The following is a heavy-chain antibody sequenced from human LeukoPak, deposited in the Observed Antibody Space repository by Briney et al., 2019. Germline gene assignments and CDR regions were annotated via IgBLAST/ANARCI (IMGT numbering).Heavy chain of an antibody. CDR1: GQSLTGYF. Sequence: ASVKVSCKASGQSLTGYFIHWVRQAPGQGLEWVGRIDPNTGDTIYAQNFQGRVTVTSATSISTAYMELSRLTSDDTAVYFCARLGLHGSGTYYFFDYWGQGTLVTVSS. CDR3: ARLGLHGSGTYYFFDY. V-gene: IGHV1-2*06. J-gene: IGHJ4*02. CDR2: IDPNTGDT. D-gene: IGHD3-10*01.